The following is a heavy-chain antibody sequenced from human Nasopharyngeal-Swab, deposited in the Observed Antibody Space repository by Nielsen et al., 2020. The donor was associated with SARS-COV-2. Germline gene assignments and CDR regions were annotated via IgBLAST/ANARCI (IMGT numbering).Heavy chain of an antibody. Sequence: GESLKISCAASGFTFSSYAMSWVRQAPGKGLEWVSAISGSGGSTYYADSVKGRFTIYRDNSKNTLYLQMNSLRAEDTAVYYCAKMARFSSGSDWFDPWGQGTLVTVSS. D-gene: IGHD6-19*01. J-gene: IGHJ5*02. CDR1: GFTFSSYA. CDR3: AKMARFSSGSDWFDP. V-gene: IGHV3-23*01. CDR2: ISGSGGST.